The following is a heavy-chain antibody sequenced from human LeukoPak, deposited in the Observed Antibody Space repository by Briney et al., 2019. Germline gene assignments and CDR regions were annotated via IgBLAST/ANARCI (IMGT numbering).Heavy chain of an antibody. D-gene: IGHD5-24*01. CDR3: ARDLGADGYNLRNWFDP. CDR1: GGSISSGAYH. CDR2: ISYSGST. J-gene: IGHJ5*02. Sequence: SQTLSLTCTVSGGSISSGAYHWSWIRQHPGKGLEWIGYISYSGSTYYNPSLKSRVTISVDMSKNQFSLKLSSVTAADTAVYYCARDLGADGYNLRNWFDPWGQGTLVTVSS. V-gene: IGHV4-31*03.